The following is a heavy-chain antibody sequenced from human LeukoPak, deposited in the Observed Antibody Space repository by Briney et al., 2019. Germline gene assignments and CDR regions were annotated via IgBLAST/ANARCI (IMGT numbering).Heavy chain of an antibody. Sequence: RASETPSPTRPVSGGSISSYYSSGIREPPRKGPEWIGYVYFRGTTNYNPSIKSRVTISVDTSKNQFSLKLTSVTAADTAVYYCARSPGAPFDYWGQGSLVTVSS. CDR1: GGSISSYY. D-gene: IGHD7-27*01. J-gene: IGHJ4*02. CDR2: VYFRGTT. CDR3: ARSPGAPFDY. V-gene: IGHV4-59*01.